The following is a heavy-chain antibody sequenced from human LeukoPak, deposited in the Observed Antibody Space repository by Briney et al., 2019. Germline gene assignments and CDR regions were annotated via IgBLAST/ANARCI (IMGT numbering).Heavy chain of an antibody. J-gene: IGHJ4*02. Sequence: PGGSLRLSCAASGFTFSSYSMNWARQAPGKGLEWVSYISSSSSTIYYADSVKGRFTISRDNARNSLYLQMNNLRAEDTAVYYCAREGLMVRGVYFDSWGQGTRVTVSS. V-gene: IGHV3-48*01. CDR3: AREGLMVRGVYFDS. D-gene: IGHD3-10*01. CDR1: GFTFSSYS. CDR2: ISSSSSTI.